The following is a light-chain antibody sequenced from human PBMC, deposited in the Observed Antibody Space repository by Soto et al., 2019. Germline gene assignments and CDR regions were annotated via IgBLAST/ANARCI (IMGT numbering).Light chain of an antibody. CDR1: QSVTSTY. J-gene: IGKJ1*01. CDR2: SAS. CDR3: QQYAGSPRT. V-gene: IGKV3-20*01. Sequence: EIVLTQSPGTVSLYPGERATLSCRASQSVTSTYLAWYQKKSGQAPRLLIYSASRRATGIPDRFTGSGSGTDFTLTINRVEPEDFAVYFCQQYAGSPRTFGQGTKVDIK.